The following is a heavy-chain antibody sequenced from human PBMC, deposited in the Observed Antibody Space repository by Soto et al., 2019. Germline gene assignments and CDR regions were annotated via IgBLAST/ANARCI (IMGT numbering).Heavy chain of an antibody. CDR1: GGTFSSYT. CDR3: ARDFDCSSTSCPVY. J-gene: IGHJ4*02. CDR2: IIPILGIA. Sequence: SVKVSCKASGGTFSSYTISWVRQAPGQGLEWMGRIIPILGIANYAQKFQGRVTITADKSTSTAYMELSSLRSEDTAVYYCARDFDCSSTSCPVYWCQGTLVTVSS. V-gene: IGHV1-69*04. D-gene: IGHD2-2*01.